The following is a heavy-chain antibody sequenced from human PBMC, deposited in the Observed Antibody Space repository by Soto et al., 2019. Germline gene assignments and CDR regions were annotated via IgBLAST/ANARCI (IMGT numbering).Heavy chain of an antibody. CDR2: IYYSGST. Sequence: PSETLSLTCTVSGGSIGSSSDYWGWIRQPPGKGLEWIGSIYYSGSTYYNPSLKSRVTISVDTSKNQFSLKLSSVTAADTAVYYCARGRTSGTLFDYWGQGTLVTVSS. V-gene: IGHV4-39*01. CDR3: ARGRTSGTLFDY. D-gene: IGHD2-2*01. J-gene: IGHJ4*02. CDR1: GGSIGSSSDY.